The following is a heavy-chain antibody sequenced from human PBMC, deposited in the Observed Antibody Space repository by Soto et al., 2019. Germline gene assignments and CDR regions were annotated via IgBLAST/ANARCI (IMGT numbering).Heavy chain of an antibody. Sequence: QITLKESGPTLVKPTQTLTLTCTFSGFSLSTSGVGVGWIRQPPGKALEWLALIYWDDAERYRASLKSRLTITKDTSKNQVVLTMTNMDPVDTGIYYCVRKKNYCSGGTCYNDSFDFWGQGTMVTVSS. CDR3: VRKKNYCSGGTCYNDSFDF. D-gene: IGHD2-15*01. V-gene: IGHV2-5*04. J-gene: IGHJ3*01. CDR1: GFSLSTSGVG. CDR2: IYWDDAE.